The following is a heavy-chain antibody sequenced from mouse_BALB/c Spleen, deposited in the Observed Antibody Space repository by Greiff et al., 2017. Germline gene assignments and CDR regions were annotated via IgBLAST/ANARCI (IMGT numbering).Heavy chain of an antibody. CDR2: ISSGGSYT. D-gene: IGHD2-1*01. CDR1: GFTFSSYT. Sequence: EVKLVESGGGLVKPGGSLKLSCAASGFTFSSYTMSWVRQTPEKRLEWVATISSGGSYTYYPDSVKGRFPITRDNAKNTLYLQMSSLKSEDTAIYYGTRGGGNYVWFAYWGQGTLVTVSA. J-gene: IGHJ3*01. CDR3: TRGGGNYVWFAY. V-gene: IGHV5-6-4*01.